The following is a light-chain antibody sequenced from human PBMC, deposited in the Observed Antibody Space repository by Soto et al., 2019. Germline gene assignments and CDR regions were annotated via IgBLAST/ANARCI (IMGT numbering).Light chain of an antibody. CDR3: CSYGGSYTWV. CDR1: SGDVGGYNF. CDR2: DVS. V-gene: IGLV2-11*01. Sequence: QSALTQPRSVSGSPGQSVTLSCTGTSGDVGGYNFVSWYQQHPGKVPTLVIFDVSHRPSGVPDRFSGSKSGNTASLTISGLQAEDEADYYCCSYGGSYTWVFGGGTKLAVL. J-gene: IGLJ2*01.